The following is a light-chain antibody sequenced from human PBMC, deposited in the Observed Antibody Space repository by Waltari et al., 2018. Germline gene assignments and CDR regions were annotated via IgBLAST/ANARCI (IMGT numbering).Light chain of an antibody. V-gene: IGKV1-5*03. Sequence: DIQMTQSPSTLSASVGDRVTITCRASQSISSWLAWYQQKPGKAPKLLIYKASSLESWVPSRFSVSGSLTEFTFTISSLHPDDFATYYCQQYNSYCTFGQGTKVEIK. CDR3: QQYNSYCT. CDR1: QSISSW. CDR2: KAS. J-gene: IGKJ1*01.